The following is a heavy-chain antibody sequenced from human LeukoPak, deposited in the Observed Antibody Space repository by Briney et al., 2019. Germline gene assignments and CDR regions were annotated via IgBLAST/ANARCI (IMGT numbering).Heavy chain of an antibody. CDR3: AREILTGYAFDI. CDR2: ISYDGTNK. Sequence: PGRSLRLSCAASGFTFSNYGMHWVRQAPGKGLEWVAFISYDGTNKYCADSVKGRFTISRDNSKNTLYLQMNSLRAEDTALYYCAREILTGYAFDIWGQGTMVTVSS. CDR1: GFTFSNYG. V-gene: IGHV3-30*03. J-gene: IGHJ3*02. D-gene: IGHD7-27*01.